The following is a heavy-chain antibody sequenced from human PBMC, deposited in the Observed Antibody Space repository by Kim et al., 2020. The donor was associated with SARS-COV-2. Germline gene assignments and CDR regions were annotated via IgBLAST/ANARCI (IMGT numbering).Heavy chain of an antibody. D-gene: IGHD6-19*01. V-gene: IGHV1-69*01. J-gene: IGHJ5*02. Sequence: QKFQGRVTITADESTSTAYMELSSLRSEDTAVYYCARKAGLPPGDNWFDPWGQGTLVTVSS. CDR3: ARKAGLPPGDNWFDP.